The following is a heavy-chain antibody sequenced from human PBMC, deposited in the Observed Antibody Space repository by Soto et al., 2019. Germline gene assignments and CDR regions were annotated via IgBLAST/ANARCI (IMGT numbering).Heavy chain of an antibody. V-gene: IGHV1-18*01. Sequence: QVQLVQSGAEVKKPGASVKVSCKASGYTFTSYGISWVRQAPGQGLEWMGWISAYNGNTTYAQKLQARATRTTAASTSTAYMELRSLRSDDTAVYYCARDLGQQLFDYWGPGTLVTVSS. J-gene: IGHJ4*02. D-gene: IGHD6-13*01. CDR1: GYTFTSYG. CDR2: ISAYNGNT. CDR3: ARDLGQQLFDY.